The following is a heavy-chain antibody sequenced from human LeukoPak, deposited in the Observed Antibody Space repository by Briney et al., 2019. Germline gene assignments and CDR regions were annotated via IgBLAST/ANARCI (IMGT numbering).Heavy chain of an antibody. D-gene: IGHD3-22*01. J-gene: IGHJ4*02. CDR3: ARSTPYYYDSSGYRTFDY. V-gene: IGHV3-11*01. Sequence: GGSLRLSCAASGFTFSDYYMSWIRQAPGKGLEWVSYISSSGSTIYYADSVKGRFTISRDNAKNSLYLQMNSLRAEDTAVYYCARSTPYYYDSSGYRTFDYWGQGTLVTVSS. CDR1: GFTFSDYY. CDR2: ISSSGSTI.